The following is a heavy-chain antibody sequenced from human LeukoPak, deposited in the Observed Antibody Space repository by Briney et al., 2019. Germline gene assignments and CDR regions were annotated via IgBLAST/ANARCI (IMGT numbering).Heavy chain of an antibody. D-gene: IGHD6-19*01. CDR1: GFTFSSYA. J-gene: IGHJ4*02. CDR2: ISGSGGST. V-gene: IGHV3-23*01. Sequence: PGGSLRLSCAASGFTFSSYAMSWVRQAQGKGLEWVSGISGSGGSTYYADSVKGRFTISRDNSKNTLYLQMNSLRAEDTAVYYCAKDPKGYSSGSFDYWGQGTLVTVSS. CDR3: AKDPKGYSSGSFDY.